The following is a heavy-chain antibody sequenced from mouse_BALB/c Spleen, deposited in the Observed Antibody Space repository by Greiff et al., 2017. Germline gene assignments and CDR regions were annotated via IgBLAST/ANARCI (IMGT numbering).Heavy chain of an antibody. J-gene: IGHJ4*01. Sequence: EVKVVESGGDLVKPGGSLKLSCAASGFTFSSYGMSWVRQTPDKRLEWVATISSGGSYTYYPDSVKGRFTISRDNAKNTLYLQMSSLKSEDTAMYYCARHGELGRGVYYYAMDYWGQGTSVTVSS. D-gene: IGHD4-1*01. CDR2: ISSGGSYT. CDR3: ARHGELGRGVYYYAMDY. CDR1: GFTFSSYG. V-gene: IGHV5-6*01.